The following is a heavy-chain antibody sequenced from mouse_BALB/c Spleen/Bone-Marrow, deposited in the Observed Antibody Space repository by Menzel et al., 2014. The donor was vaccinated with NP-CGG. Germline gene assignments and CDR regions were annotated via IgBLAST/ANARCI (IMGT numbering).Heavy chain of an antibody. CDR3: ARGGRYDGSWFAY. V-gene: IGHV1-14*01. CDR1: GYTFTSYV. Sequence: EVQLQQSGPELVKPGASVKMSCKASGYTFTSYVMHWVKQKPGQGLEWIGYINPYNDGTKYNEKFKGKATPTSDKSSSTAYMELSSLTSEDSAVYYCARGGRYDGSWFAYWGQGTLVTVSA. D-gene: IGHD2-14*01. CDR2: INPYNDGT. J-gene: IGHJ3*01.